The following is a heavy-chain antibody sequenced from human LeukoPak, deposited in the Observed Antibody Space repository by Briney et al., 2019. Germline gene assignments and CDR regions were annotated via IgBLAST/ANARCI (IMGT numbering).Heavy chain of an antibody. CDR2: IYYSGST. V-gene: IGHV4-59*01. Sequence: SETLSLTCTVSGGSISSYYWSWIRQPPGKGLEWIGYIYYSGSTNYNPPLKSRVTISVDTSKNQFSLKLSSVTAADTAVYYCARANFWSGNYYYYYGMDVWGQGTTVTVSS. CDR3: ARANFWSGNYYYYYGMDV. CDR1: GGSISSYY. J-gene: IGHJ6*02. D-gene: IGHD3-3*01.